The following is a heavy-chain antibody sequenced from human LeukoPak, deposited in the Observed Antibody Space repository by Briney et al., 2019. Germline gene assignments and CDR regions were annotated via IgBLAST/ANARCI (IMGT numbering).Heavy chain of an antibody. D-gene: IGHD6-13*01. CDR3: ARHAAAGSFDY. CDR2: IYYSGST. Sequence: SETLSLTCTVSGGSISSYYWSWIRQPPGKGLEWIGYIYYSGSTNYNPSLKSRVTISVDTSKNQFSLKLSSVIAADTAVYYCARHAAAGSFDYWGQGTLVTVSS. V-gene: IGHV4-59*08. J-gene: IGHJ4*02. CDR1: GGSISSYY.